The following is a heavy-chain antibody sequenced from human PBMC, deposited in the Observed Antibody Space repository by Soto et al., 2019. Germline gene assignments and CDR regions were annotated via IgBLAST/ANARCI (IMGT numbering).Heavy chain of an antibody. CDR1: GYTFTSYY. V-gene: IGHV1-46*01. Sequence: ASVKVSCKASGYTFTSYYMHWVRQAPGQGLEWMGIINPSGGSTSYAQKFRGRVTMTRDTSTSTVYMELSSLRSEDTAVYYCAREGDSSGWYFNYYGMDVWGQGTTVTVS. CDR2: INPSGGST. CDR3: AREGDSSGWYFNYYGMDV. D-gene: IGHD6-19*01. J-gene: IGHJ6*02.